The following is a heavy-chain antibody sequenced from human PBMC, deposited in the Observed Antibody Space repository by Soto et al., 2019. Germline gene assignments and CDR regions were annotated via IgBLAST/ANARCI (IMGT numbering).Heavy chain of an antibody. Sequence: GGSLRLSCAASGFTFSNALMNWVRPAPGKGLEWVGLIKSKTDGGTIDYPAPVKGRFIISRDDSRNTLYLQMNSLKTEDTAVYYCTTAHPRGPDYWGQGTLVTVSS. CDR3: TTAHPRGPDY. J-gene: IGHJ4*02. D-gene: IGHD5-12*01. CDR2: IKSKTDGGTI. V-gene: IGHV3-15*01. CDR1: GFTFSNAL.